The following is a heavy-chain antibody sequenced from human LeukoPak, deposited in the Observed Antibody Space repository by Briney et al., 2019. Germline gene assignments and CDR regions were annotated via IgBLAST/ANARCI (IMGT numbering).Heavy chain of an antibody. J-gene: IGHJ4*02. V-gene: IGHV3-23*01. Sequence: GSLRLSCAASGFTFSSYAMSWVRQAPGKGLEWVSAISGSGGSTYYADSVKGRFTISRDNSKNTLYLQMNSLRAEDTAVYYCAKDSAYYDILTGYYNANYFDYWGQGTLVTVSS. D-gene: IGHD3-9*01. CDR1: GFTFSSYA. CDR2: ISGSGGST. CDR3: AKDSAYYDILTGYYNANYFDY.